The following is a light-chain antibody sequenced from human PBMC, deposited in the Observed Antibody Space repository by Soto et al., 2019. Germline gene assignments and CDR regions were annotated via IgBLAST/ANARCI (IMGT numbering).Light chain of an antibody. V-gene: IGKV3-20*01. Sequence: EIVLTQSPGTLSLSPGERATLSCRASQNVNSNYLAWYQQKPGQAHRLLIYAAFSRAIGMPDRFSGSGSGTDFNFTISILETEDFAVYYCQQFVSLRLSFGRGTKVEIQ. CDR1: QNVNSNY. CDR2: AAF. CDR3: QQFVSLRLS. J-gene: IGKJ4*01.